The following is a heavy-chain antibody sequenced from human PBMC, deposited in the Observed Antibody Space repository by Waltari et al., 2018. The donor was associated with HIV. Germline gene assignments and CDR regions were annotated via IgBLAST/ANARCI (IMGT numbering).Heavy chain of an antibody. V-gene: IGHV1-24*01. CDR3: VTLYNESPLYSNF. Sequence: QLIQSTSALKRPGASVTISCQVSGYPLSDLSMQWVRQGRGQRLEWMGGCDPKKGNPVYSQRFWGRVSLAEDTSEDTAFLELNRLTSDDTAVYYCVTLYNESPLYSNFWGQGTLVTV. D-gene: IGHD2-15*01. CDR1: GYPLSDLS. CDR2: CDPKKGNP. J-gene: IGHJ1*01.